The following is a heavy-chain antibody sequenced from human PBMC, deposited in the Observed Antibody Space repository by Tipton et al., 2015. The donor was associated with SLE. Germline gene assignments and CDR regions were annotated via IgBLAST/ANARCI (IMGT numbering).Heavy chain of an antibody. CDR1: GGTFSSYA. CDR3: ARPGVSGSYYFDY. J-gene: IGHJ4*02. D-gene: IGHD1-26*01. CDR2: IIPIFGTA. Sequence: QSGAEVKKPGSSVKVSCKASGGTFSSYAISWVRQAPGQGLEWMGGIIPIFGTANYAQKFQGRVTITTDESTSIAYMELSSLRSEDTAVYYCARPGVSGSYYFDYWGQGTLVTVSS. V-gene: IGHV1-69*05.